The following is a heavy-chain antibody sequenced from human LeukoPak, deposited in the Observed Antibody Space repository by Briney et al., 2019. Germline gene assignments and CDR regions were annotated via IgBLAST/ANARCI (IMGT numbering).Heavy chain of an antibody. J-gene: IGHJ4*02. CDR1: GFTFTDYY. Sequence: ASVKVSCKASGFTFTDYYIHWVRQAPGQGLEWMGYINPHSGVRSSPQKFQGRVTMTPDTSISAVYMELSSLTSDDTAIYCCVREGNDLLSKNFDYWGQGTLVTVSS. CDR3: VREGNDLLSKNFDY. V-gene: IGHV1-2*02. CDR2: INPHSGVR. D-gene: IGHD4-23*01.